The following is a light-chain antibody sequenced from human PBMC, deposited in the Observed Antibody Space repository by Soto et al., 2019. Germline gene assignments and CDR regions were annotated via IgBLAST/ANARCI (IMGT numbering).Light chain of an antibody. CDR1: QSVSSN. V-gene: IGKV3-15*01. Sequence: EIVMTQSPATLSVSPGERATLSCRASQSVSSNFAWYQQKPGQAPRLLIYGASTRATGIPARFSGSGSGTEFTLTISILQSEDFAVYYRQQYNNWPPTFGQGTKLEIK. J-gene: IGKJ2*01. CDR2: GAS. CDR3: QQYNNWPPT.